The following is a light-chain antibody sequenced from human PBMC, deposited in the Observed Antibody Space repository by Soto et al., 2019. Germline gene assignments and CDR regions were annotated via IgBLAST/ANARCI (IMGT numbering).Light chain of an antibody. CDR1: SSDVGSYNF. CDR2: EVS. Sequence: QSALTQPASVSGSPGQSIIISCTGTSSDVGSYNFVSWYQQHPGKAPKLMIYEVSKRPSGVSNRFSGSKSANTASLTISGLQPEDEADYYCCSYAGNSGVFGGGTQLTVL. V-gene: IGLV2-23*02. CDR3: CSYAGNSGV. J-gene: IGLJ7*01.